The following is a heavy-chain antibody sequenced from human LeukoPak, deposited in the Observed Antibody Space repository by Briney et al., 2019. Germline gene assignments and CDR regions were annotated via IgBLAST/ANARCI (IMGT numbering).Heavy chain of an antibody. CDR3: ARDIRWSSSWYYYGMDV. V-gene: IGHV4-34*01. J-gene: IGHJ6*02. D-gene: IGHD6-13*01. CDR1: GGSFSGYY. CDR2: INHSGST. Sequence: PSETLPLTCAVYGGSFSGYYWSWIRQPPGKGLEWIGEINHSGSTNYNPSLKSRVTISVDTSKNQFSLKLSSVTAADTAVYYCARDIRWSSSWYYYGMDVWGQGTTVTVSS.